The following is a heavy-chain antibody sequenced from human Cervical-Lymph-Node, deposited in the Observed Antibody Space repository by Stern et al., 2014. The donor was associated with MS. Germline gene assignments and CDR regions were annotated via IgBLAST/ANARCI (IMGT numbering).Heavy chain of an antibody. D-gene: IGHD5-12*01. J-gene: IGHJ4*02. Sequence: QLQLQESGPGLMKPSGTLSLTCDVSGASISNTNWWGWVRQPPGMGLEWIGELHHSVPTNLNPSLKSRVTMSVDKSKTQFSLELNSVTAADTAVYFCARVYSGYDWFDYWGQGTLVTVSS. CDR3: ARVYSGYDWFDY. CDR2: LHHSVPT. V-gene: IGHV4-4*02. CDR1: GASISNTNW.